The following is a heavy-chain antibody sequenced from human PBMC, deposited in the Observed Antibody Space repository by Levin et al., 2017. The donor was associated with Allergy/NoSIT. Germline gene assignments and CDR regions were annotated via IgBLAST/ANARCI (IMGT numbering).Heavy chain of an antibody. J-gene: IGHJ4*02. CDR3: ARPMSTVATRRLDY. CDR2: IIPILGLP. D-gene: IGHD5-12*01. Sequence: KISCKASGGTFSRFAISWVRQAPGQGLEWMGRIIPILGLPDYAQRFQDRITITADRSASTAYLEMRSLRSEDTAVYYCARPMSTVATRRLDYWGQGSLITVSS. V-gene: IGHV1-69*04. CDR1: GGTFSRFA.